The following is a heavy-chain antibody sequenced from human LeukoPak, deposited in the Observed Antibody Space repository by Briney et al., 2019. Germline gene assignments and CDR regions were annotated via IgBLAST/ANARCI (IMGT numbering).Heavy chain of an antibody. CDR1: GFTFSSYD. V-gene: IGHV3-13*01. CDR3: ARGLGPTIFGVVMPDY. J-gene: IGHJ4*02. Sequence: GGSLRLSCAASGFTFSSYDMHWVRQATGKGLERVSAICTAGDTYYAGSVKGRFTISRENAKNSLYLQMNSLRAGDTAVYYCARGLGPTIFGVVMPDYWGQGTLVTVSS. D-gene: IGHD3-3*01. CDR2: ICTAGDT.